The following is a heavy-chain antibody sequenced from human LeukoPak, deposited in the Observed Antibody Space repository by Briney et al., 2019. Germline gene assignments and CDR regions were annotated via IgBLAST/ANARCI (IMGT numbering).Heavy chain of an antibody. CDR1: GFTFSSYV. D-gene: IGHD3-22*01. CDR3: ARDGEFYYDSSSY. CDR2: ISSSSSTI. V-gene: IGHV3-48*04. Sequence: GGSLRLSCAASGFTFSSYVMHWVRQAPGKGLEWVSYISSSSSTIYYADSVKGRFTISRDNAKNSLYLQMNSLRAEDTAVYYCARDGEFYYDSSSYWGQGSLVTVSS. J-gene: IGHJ4*02.